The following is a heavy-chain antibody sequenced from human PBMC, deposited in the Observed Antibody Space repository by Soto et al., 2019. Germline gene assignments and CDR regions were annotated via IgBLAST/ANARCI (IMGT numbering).Heavy chain of an antibody. Sequence: GGSLRLSCAASGFTFSTYGMHWVRQPPGKGLEWVAVISSDGKSEHYADPVKGRFSISRDNSKNTLSLQMNSLRVEDTAVYYCAPTITTYSGDSRGRGDLVDYWGQGTL. D-gene: IGHD3-22*01. CDR1: GFTFSTYG. V-gene: IGHV3-30*03. J-gene: IGHJ4*02. CDR2: ISSDGKSE. CDR3: APTITTYSGDSRGRGDLVDY.